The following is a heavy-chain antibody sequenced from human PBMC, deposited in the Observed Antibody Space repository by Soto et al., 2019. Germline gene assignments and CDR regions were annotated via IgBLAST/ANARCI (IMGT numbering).Heavy chain of an antibody. CDR3: AKDRCSGGSCYYYYYGMDV. D-gene: IGHD2-15*01. CDR1: GFTFSSYA. V-gene: IGHV3-23*01. CDR2: ISGSGGGT. Sequence: PGGSLRLSCAASGFTFSSYAMSWVRQAPGKGLEWVSAISGSGGGTFYADSVKGRFTISRDNSKNTLYLQMNSLRAEDTAVYYCAKDRCSGGSCYYYYYGMDVWGQGTTVTVSS. J-gene: IGHJ6*02.